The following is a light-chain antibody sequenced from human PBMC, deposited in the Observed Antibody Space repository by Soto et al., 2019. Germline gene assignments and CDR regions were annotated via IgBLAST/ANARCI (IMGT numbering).Light chain of an antibody. V-gene: IGLV2-14*01. CDR2: EVN. J-gene: IGLJ3*02. Sequence: QSALTQPASVSGSPGQSITISRTGTSSDVGGYTYVSWYQQHPGKAPKLMIYEVNNRPSGVSDRFSGSKSGNTASLTISGLQAEDEADYYCGSYSSTTTRVLFGGGTKVTVL. CDR3: GSYSSTTTRVL. CDR1: SSDVGGYTY.